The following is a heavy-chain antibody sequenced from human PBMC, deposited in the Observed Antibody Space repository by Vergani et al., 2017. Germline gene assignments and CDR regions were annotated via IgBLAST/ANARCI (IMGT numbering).Heavy chain of an antibody. CDR1: GYTFTGYY. CDR3: ARAVRSIAAATQFHYYMDV. J-gene: IGHJ6*03. V-gene: IGHV1-2*06. CDR2: INPNSGGT. D-gene: IGHD6-13*01. Sequence: QVQLVQSGAEVKKPGASVKVSCKASGYTFTGYYMHWVPQAPGQGLEWMGRINPNSGGTNYAQKFQGRVTMTRDTSISTAYMELSSLRSEDTAVYYCARAVRSIAAATQFHYYMDVWGKGTTVTVSS.